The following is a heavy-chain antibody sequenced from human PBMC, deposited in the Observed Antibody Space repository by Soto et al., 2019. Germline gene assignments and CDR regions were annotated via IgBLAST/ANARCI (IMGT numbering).Heavy chain of an antibody. CDR2: IYHSGST. CDR1: GYSISSGYY. V-gene: IGHV4-38-2*02. Sequence: PSETLSLTCGVSGYSISSGYYWGWIRQPPGKGLEWIGTIYHSGSTYYNPSLKSRVTISVDTSKNQFSLKLSSVTAADAAAYYCARESGGYSYGPTPAFDIWGQGTMVTVSS. D-gene: IGHD5-18*01. CDR3: ARESGGYSYGPTPAFDI. J-gene: IGHJ3*02.